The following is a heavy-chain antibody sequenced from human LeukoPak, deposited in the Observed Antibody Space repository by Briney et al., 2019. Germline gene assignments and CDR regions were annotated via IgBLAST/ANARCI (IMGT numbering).Heavy chain of an antibody. J-gene: IGHJ3*02. CDR2: INQDGSKV. D-gene: IGHD6-13*01. CDR1: GFTFSSYW. CDR3: ARPIYSSSWDAFNI. V-gene: IGHV3-7*01. Sequence: PGGSLRLSCAASGFTFSSYWMSWVRQAPGKGLECVANINQDGSKVYYVDSVKGRSTISRDKAKKSLFLQMNSLRAEDTAVYYCARPIYSSSWDAFNIWGQGTMVTVSS.